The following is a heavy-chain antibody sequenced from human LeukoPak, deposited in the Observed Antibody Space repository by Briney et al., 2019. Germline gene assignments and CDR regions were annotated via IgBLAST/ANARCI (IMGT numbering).Heavy chain of an antibody. Sequence: GSLRLSCAASGFTFSNAWMSWIRQPPGKGLEWIGYISSIGGTNYNPSLKSRITISLDTSKNQFSLTVASVTTADTAVYYCARGADFDYRKVYYFDYWGQGALVSVSS. V-gene: IGHV4-59*01. J-gene: IGHJ4*02. CDR3: ARGADFDYRKVYYFDY. CDR2: ISSIGGT. D-gene: IGHD3-9*01. CDR1: GFTFSNAW.